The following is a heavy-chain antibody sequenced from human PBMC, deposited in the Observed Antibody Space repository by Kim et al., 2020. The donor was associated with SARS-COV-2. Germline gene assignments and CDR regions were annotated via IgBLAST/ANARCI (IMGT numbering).Heavy chain of an antibody. D-gene: IGHD3-16*01. CDR3: ARDKGERYSDY. CDR1: GLPFSASG. Sequence: GGSLRLSCAASGLPFSASGMHWVRQAPGKGLEWVAMIWSDGTKEYYADSVKGRFTISRDNSKNTVYLQMNSLRAEETAVYYCARDKGERYSDYWGQGTLVIV. J-gene: IGHJ4*02. CDR2: IWSDGTKE. V-gene: IGHV3-33*01.